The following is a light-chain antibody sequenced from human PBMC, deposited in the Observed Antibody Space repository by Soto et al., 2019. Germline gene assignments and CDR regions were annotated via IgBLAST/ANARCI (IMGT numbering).Light chain of an antibody. V-gene: IGKV1-8*01. CDR2: DAF. J-gene: IGKJ4*01. CDR3: QQYYSYPLT. Sequence: AIRMTQSPSSLSAFTGDRVTITCRASQGIDNYLAWYQQKPGKAPKFLIYDAFSLQRGVSSRFSGSASGTEFTLSISSLQSEDVATYYCQQYYSYPLTFGGGTKVEI. CDR1: QGIDNY.